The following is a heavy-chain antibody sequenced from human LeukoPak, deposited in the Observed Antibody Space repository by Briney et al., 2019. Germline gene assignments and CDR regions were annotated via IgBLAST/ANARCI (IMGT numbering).Heavy chain of an antibody. CDR3: AKRDYDYWSGYFDQ. Sequence: GGSLRLSCAASGFTFSSYAMSWVRQAPGKGLEWVSAISGSGGGTYYADSVEGRFTISRDNSKNTMYLLMNSLRAEDTAVYYCAKRDYDYWSGYFDQCGQGALVTVSS. CDR2: ISGSGGGT. CDR1: GFTFSSYA. J-gene: IGHJ4*02. D-gene: IGHD3-3*01. V-gene: IGHV3-23*01.